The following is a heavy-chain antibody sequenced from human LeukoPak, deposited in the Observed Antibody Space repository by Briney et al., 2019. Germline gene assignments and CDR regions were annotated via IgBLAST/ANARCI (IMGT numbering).Heavy chain of an antibody. J-gene: IGHJ4*02. V-gene: IGHV4-59*01. CDR3: ARDRYSSGCYDS. CDR2: IYYSGST. CDR1: GGSISGYY. Sequence: SETLSLTCTVSGGSISGYYWSWIRQPPGKGLEWIGYIYYSGSTNYNPSLKSRVTILVDTSKNQFSLKLNSVTAADAAVYYCARDRYSSGCYDSWGQGTLVTVSS. D-gene: IGHD6-19*01.